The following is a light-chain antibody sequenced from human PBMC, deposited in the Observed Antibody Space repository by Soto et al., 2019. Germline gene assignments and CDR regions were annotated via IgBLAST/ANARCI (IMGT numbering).Light chain of an antibody. CDR2: ATS. V-gene: IGKV3-20*01. J-gene: IGKJ2*01. CDR3: QQYVTSPPMYT. Sequence: ENVLTQSPGTLSLSPGERATLSCRASQSVSDSYLAWYQQKPGQTPRLLIYATSGRATGIPDRFSGSGSGPDFTLTISRVEPEDFAVYYCQQYVTSPPMYTFGQGTKLEIK. CDR1: QSVSDSY.